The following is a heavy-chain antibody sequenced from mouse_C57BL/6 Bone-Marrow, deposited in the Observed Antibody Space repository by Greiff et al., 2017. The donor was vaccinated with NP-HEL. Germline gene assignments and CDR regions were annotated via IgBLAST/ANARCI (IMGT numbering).Heavy chain of an antibody. V-gene: IGHV1-9*01. Sequence: QVQLQQSGAELMKPGASVKLSCTATGYTLTGYWIEWVKQRPGHGLEWIGEILPGSGSTNYTAKFKGKATCTADTSSNTAYLQLSSLTTEDSPIDYLAMGGADWGQGTTLTVSS. J-gene: IGHJ2*01. CDR1: GYTLTGYW. CDR3: AMGGAD. CDR2: ILPGSGST.